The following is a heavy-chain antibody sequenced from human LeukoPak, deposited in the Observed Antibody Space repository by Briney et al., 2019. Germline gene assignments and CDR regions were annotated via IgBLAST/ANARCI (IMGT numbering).Heavy chain of an antibody. D-gene: IGHD1-1*01. V-gene: IGHV3-23*01. CDR2: ISGSGGST. J-gene: IGHJ4*02. Sequence: GGSLRLSCAASGFTFSSYAMSWVRQAPGKGLEWVSGISGSGGSTYYADSVKGRFTISRDNSKNTLYLQMNSLRAEDTAVYYCAKDLSYNYGATKDYWGQGALVTVSS. CDR1: GFTFSSYA. CDR3: AKDLSYNYGATKDY.